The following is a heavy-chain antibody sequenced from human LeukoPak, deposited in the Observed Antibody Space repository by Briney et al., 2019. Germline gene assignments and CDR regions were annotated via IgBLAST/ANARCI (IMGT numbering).Heavy chain of an antibody. CDR3: ARVGARNALDI. CDR2: ISSGGSSI. Sequence: GGSLRLSCAASGFTFSSYEMNWVRQAPGKGLEWVSYISSGGSSIYYADSVNGRFTVSRDNAKNSLYLQVSSLRAEDTAVYYCARVGARNALDIWGQGTMVTVSS. D-gene: IGHD4/OR15-4a*01. J-gene: IGHJ3*02. V-gene: IGHV3-48*03. CDR1: GFTFSSYE.